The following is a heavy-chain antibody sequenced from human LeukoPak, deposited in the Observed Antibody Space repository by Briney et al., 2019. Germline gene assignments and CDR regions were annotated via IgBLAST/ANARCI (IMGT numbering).Heavy chain of an antibody. Sequence: PGGSLRLSCVVSGFIVSSNYMSWVRQAPGKGLEWVSIIYSSGSTYYADSVKGRFTISRDNSKNTLYLQMNSLRAEDTAVYYCARTIEMATISYFDYWGQGTLVTVSS. CDR1: GFIVSSNY. D-gene: IGHD5-24*01. CDR2: IYSSGST. CDR3: ARTIEMATISYFDY. V-gene: IGHV3-66*01. J-gene: IGHJ4*02.